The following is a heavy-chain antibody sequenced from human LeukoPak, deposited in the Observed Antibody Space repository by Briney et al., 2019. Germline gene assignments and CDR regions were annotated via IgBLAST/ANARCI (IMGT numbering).Heavy chain of an antibody. J-gene: IGHJ6*02. CDR1: GGSISSYY. V-gene: IGHV4-59*08. D-gene: IGHD3-22*01. CDR3: ARVVGDTTKYYGMDV. CDR2: IYYSGST. Sequence: PSETLSLTCTASGGSISSYYWSWIRQPPGKGLEWIGYIYYSGSTNYNPSLKSRVTISVDTSKNQFSLKLSSVTAADTAVYYCARVVGDTTKYYGMDVWGQGTTVTVSS.